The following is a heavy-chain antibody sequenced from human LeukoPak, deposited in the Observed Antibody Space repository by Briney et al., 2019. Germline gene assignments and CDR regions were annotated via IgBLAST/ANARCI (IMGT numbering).Heavy chain of an antibody. CDR1: GFTFSSYA. CDR2: ISSTSSYI. Sequence: PGRSLSLSCTASGFTFSSYAMNWVRQAPAKRLERVSSISSTSSYIYYADSVKGRFTISRDDAKNTLYLQMNSLRAEDTAVYYCARDPDYGGNSFDYWGQGTLVTVSS. D-gene: IGHD4-23*01. J-gene: IGHJ4*02. CDR3: ARDPDYGGNSFDY. V-gene: IGHV3-21*01.